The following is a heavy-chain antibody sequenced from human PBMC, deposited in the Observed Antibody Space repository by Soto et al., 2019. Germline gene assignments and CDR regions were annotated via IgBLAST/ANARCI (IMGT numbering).Heavy chain of an antibody. D-gene: IGHD7-27*01. J-gene: IGHJ4*02. Sequence: SVKVSCKASGYTFTGYDMHWVRQAPGQGLEWMGRINPILGIANYAQKFQGRVTITTDKSTSTAYMELSSLRSEDTAVYYCTLGDYFDYWGQGTLVTVSS. CDR1: GYTFTGYD. CDR2: INPILGIA. V-gene: IGHV1-69*04. CDR3: TLGDYFDY.